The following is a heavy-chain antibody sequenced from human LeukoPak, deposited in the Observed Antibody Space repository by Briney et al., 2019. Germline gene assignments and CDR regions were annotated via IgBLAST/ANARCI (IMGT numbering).Heavy chain of an antibody. CDR1: GFTFSSYG. J-gene: IGHJ3*02. D-gene: IGHD2-2*01. V-gene: IGHV3-30*02. CDR3: GSIVVVPAARVADAFDI. CDR2: IRYDGSNN. Sequence: GGTLRLSCAASGFTFSSYGMHWVRQAPAKGLEWVAFIRYDGSNNYYADSVKGRFTISRDNSKNTLYLQMNSLRAEDTAVYYCGSIVVVPAARVADAFDIWGQGTMVTVSS.